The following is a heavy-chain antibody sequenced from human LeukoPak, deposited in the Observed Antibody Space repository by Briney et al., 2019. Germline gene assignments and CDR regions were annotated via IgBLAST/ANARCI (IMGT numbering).Heavy chain of an antibody. CDR2: MNPNSGNT. J-gene: IGHJ4*02. V-gene: IGHV1-8*03. D-gene: IGHD2-15*01. CDR3: AKSGLNRFDY. CDR1: GYTFTSYD. Sequence: PWASVKVSCKASGYTFTSYDINWVRQATGQGLEWMGWMNPNSGNTGYAQEFQGRVTITRNTSISTAYMELRSLRSDDTAVYYCAKSGLNRFDYWGQGTLVTVSS.